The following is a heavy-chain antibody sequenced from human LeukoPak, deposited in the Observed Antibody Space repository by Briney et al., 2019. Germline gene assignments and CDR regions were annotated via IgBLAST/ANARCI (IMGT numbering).Heavy chain of an antibody. CDR3: ARERYLSSRYSGGWSNWFDP. J-gene: IGHJ5*02. CDR1: GYTFTSYG. V-gene: IGHV1-18*01. CDR2: ISVYNGNT. Sequence: GASVKVSCKASGYTFTSYGISWVRQAPGQGLEWMGWISVYNGNTNYAQKLQGRVTMTTDTSTSTAYMELRSLRSDDTAVYYCARERYLSSRYSGGWSNWFDPWGQGTLVTVSS. D-gene: IGHD6-19*01.